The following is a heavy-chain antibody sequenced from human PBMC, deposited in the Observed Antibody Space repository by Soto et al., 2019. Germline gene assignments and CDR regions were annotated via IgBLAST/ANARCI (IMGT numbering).Heavy chain of an antibody. CDR1: GYIFTGCY. Sequence: SVKVCCKASGYIFTGCYMHWVRHAPRQGLEWMGWINPNSGETNSKQKFRGRVTMTRDASTRTAQMELSSLRAEHTAVYYYERDPHDYWTSYWFDPWGQGILVTVPS. V-gene: IGHV1-2*02. CDR3: ERDPHDYWTSYWFDP. CDR2: INPNSGET. D-gene: IGHD3-3*01. J-gene: IGHJ5*02.